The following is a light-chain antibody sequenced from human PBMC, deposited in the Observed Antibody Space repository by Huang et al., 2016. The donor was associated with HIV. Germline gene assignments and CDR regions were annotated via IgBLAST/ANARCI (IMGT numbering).Light chain of an antibody. CDR3: QQYNNWPPLT. V-gene: IGKV3-15*01. Sequence: EIVMTQSPATLSVSPGERATLSYRASQSVSTNLAWYQQEAGQAPRLLMYGTSTRATGVPARFSGSGSGTEFTLTISSLQSEDFAVYYCQQYNNWPPLTFGGGTRVEIK. CDR1: QSVSTN. J-gene: IGKJ4*01. CDR2: GTS.